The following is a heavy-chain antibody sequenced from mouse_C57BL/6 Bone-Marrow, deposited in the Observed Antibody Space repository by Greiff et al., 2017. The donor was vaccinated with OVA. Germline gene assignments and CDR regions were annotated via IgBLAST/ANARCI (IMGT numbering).Heavy chain of an antibody. CDR2: IDPENGDT. CDR1: GFNIKDDY. V-gene: IGHV14-4*01. CDR3: TTPLLLRFSMDY. J-gene: IGHJ4*01. D-gene: IGHD1-1*01. Sequence: EVQLQQSGAELVRPGASVKLSCTASGFNIKDDYMHWVKQRPEQGLEWIGWIDPENGDTEYASKFQGKATITADTSSNTAYLQLSSLTSEDTAVYYCTTPLLLRFSMDYWDQGTSVTVSS.